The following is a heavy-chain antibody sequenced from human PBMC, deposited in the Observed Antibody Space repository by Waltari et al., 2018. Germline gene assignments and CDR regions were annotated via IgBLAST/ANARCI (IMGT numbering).Heavy chain of an antibody. CDR1: EFTFSRYW. D-gene: IGHD3-10*01. J-gene: IGHJ4*02. CDR2: KNYEGSEK. V-gene: IGHV3-7*03. CDR3: ATYRWLGY. Sequence: EVQLVESGGGLVQPGGSLRLSCVVSEFTFSRYWMTWVRKVSGGGVDGVANKNYEGSEKNYGDSVRGRFTISRDNARNSVYLQMNSLIPEDTSVYYCATYRWLGYWGQGTLVTVSS.